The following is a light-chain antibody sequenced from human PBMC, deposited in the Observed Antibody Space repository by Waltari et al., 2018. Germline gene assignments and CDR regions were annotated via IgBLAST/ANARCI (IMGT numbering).Light chain of an antibody. CDR2: ITS. V-gene: IGKV3-20*01. CDR1: QSIPSNY. J-gene: IGKJ3*01. CDR3: QQSGGSPFT. Sequence: IVLPQSPGPLSLSPGERATLSCRASQSIPSNYLAWYQQRPGRAPRLLIYITSSRATGIPDRFSGSGSGTDCTLTNSRLEPEDCAVYYCQQSGGSPFTFGPGTTVDI.